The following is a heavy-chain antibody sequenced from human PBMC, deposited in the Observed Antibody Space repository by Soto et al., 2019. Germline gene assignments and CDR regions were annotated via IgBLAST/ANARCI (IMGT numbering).Heavy chain of an antibody. V-gene: IGHV3-21*01. J-gene: IGHJ6*02. CDR3: ARAPESYYYYGMDV. CDR1: GFTFSSYS. CDR2: ISSSSSYI. Sequence: GGSLRLSCAASGFTFSSYSMNWVRQAPGKGLEWVSSISSSSSYIYYADSVKGRFTISRDNAKNSLYLQMNSLRAEDMAVYYCARAPESYYYYGMDVWGQGTTVTVSS.